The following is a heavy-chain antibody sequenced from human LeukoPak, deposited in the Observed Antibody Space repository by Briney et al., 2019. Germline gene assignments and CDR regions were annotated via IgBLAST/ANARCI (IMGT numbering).Heavy chain of an antibody. CDR3: AKAALTPNGYCSRTSCYFSLLGAFDY. Sequence: GESLGLSCAASGFTFDDYAMHWVRQAPGKGLEWVSGISWNSGSIDYADSVKGRFTISRDNAKNSLYLQMNSLRAEDTASYYCAKAALTPNGYCSRTSCYFSLLGAFDYWGQGTLVTVSS. D-gene: IGHD2-2*01. CDR2: ISWNSGSI. CDR1: GFTFDDYA. V-gene: IGHV3-9*01. J-gene: IGHJ4*02.